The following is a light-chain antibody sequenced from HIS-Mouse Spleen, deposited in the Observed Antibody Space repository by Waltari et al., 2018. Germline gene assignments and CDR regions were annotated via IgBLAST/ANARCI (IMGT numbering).Light chain of an antibody. CDR1: ALPKKY. CDR3: YSTDSSGNHRV. Sequence: SYELTQPPSVSVSPGQTARITCSGDALPKKYAYWYQHKSGQAPVLVFYADGKRPSGIPARVSGSSSGTMATLTISGAQVEDEADDYGYSTDSSGNHRVFGGGTKLAVL. CDR2: ADG. J-gene: IGLJ2*01. V-gene: IGLV3-10*01.